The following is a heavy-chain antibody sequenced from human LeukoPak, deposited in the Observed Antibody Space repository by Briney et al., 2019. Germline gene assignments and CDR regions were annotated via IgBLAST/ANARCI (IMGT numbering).Heavy chain of an antibody. J-gene: IGHJ4*02. CDR2: INHSGST. CDR1: GGSFSGYY. CDR3: ARGTDSSGYYYY. V-gene: IGHV4-34*01. D-gene: IGHD3-22*01. Sequence: SETLSLTCAVYGGSFSGYYWSWIRQPPGKGLEWIGEINHSGSTNYNPSLKSRVTISVDTSKNQFSLKLSSVTAADTAVYYCARGTDSSGYYYYWGQGTLVTVSS.